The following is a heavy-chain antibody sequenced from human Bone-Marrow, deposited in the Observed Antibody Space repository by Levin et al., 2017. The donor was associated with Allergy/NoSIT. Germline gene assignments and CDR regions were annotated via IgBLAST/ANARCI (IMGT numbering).Heavy chain of an antibody. V-gene: IGHV3-53*01. CDR1: GFTISSNY. D-gene: IGHD5-18*01. CDR3: ARDAYSYGPTYFDY. Sequence: GESLKISCATSGFTISSNYMSWVRQAPGRGLEWVSVIYSGGSTYYADSVKGRFTISRDNSKNTLYLQMNSLRAEDTAVYYCARDAYSYGPTYFDYWGQGALLTVSS. J-gene: IGHJ4*02. CDR2: IYSGGST.